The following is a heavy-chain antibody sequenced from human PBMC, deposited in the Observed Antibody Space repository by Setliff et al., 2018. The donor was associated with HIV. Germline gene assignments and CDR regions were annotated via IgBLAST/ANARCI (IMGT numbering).Heavy chain of an antibody. V-gene: IGHV4-31*03. D-gene: IGHD3-22*01. Sequence: PSETLSLTCTVSGGSISSGGYYWSWIRQHPGRGLEWIGYIYYSGSTYYNPSLKSRVTISVDTSKNQFSLKLSSVTAADTAVYYCARTIVREFDPWGQGTLVTVS. J-gene: IGHJ5*02. CDR2: IYYSGST. CDR3: ARTIVREFDP. CDR1: GGSISSGGYY.